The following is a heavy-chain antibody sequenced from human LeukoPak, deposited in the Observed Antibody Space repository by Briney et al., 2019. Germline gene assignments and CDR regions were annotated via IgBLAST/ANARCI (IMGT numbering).Heavy chain of an antibody. CDR1: GYTFTSYY. Sequence: GASVKVSCTASGYTFTSYYMHWVRQAPGQGLEWMGIINPSGGSTSYAQKFQGRVTMTRDTSTSTVYMELSSLRSEDTAVYYCARAYYDSSGSGYFDYWGQGTLVTVSS. CDR2: INPSGGST. J-gene: IGHJ4*02. D-gene: IGHD3-22*01. V-gene: IGHV1-46*01. CDR3: ARAYYDSSGSGYFDY.